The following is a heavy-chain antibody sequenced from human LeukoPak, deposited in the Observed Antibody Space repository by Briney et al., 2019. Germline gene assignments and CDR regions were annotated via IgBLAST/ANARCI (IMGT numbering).Heavy chain of an antibody. D-gene: IGHD3-22*01. Sequence: PSETLSLTCTVSGGSISSGGYYWSWIRQHPGKGLEWIGYIYYSGSTYYNPSLKSRVTISVDTSKNQFSLKLSSVTAADTAVYYCAREQEYWDYYESSGYYGIDYWGPGTLASVSS. CDR1: GGSISSGGYY. CDR3: AREQEYWDYYESSGYYGIDY. J-gene: IGHJ4*02. V-gene: IGHV4-31*03. CDR2: IYYSGST.